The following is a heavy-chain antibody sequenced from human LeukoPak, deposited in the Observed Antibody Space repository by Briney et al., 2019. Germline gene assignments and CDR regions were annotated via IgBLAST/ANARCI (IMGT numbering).Heavy chain of an antibody. CDR3: ARSPGGWFFDF. Sequence: PGGSLRLSCAASEFTFSSYAMNWVRQAPGKGLEWVSLISGSGDTTHYADSVKGRFTISRDNSENTLYLQMNSLRAEDTALYYCARSPGGWFFDFWGQGALVIVPS. V-gene: IGHV3-23*01. CDR2: ISGSGDTT. CDR1: EFTFSSYA. J-gene: IGHJ4*02. D-gene: IGHD6-19*01.